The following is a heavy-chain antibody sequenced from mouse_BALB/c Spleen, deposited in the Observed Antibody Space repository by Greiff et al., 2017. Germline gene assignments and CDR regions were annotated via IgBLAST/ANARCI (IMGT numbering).Heavy chain of an antibody. Sequence: QVQLKQSGAELARPGASVKMSCKASGYTFTSYTMHWVKQRPGQGLEWIGYINPSSGYTNYNQKFKDKATLTADKSSSTAYMQLSSLTSEDSAVYYCARWTTVVATPYAMDYWGQGTSVTVSS. CDR1: GYTFTSYT. J-gene: IGHJ4*01. CDR3: ARWTTVVATPYAMDY. V-gene: IGHV1-4*01. D-gene: IGHD1-1*01. CDR2: INPSSGYT.